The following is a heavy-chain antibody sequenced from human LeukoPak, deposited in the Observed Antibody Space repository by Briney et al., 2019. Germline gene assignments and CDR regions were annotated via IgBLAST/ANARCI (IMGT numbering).Heavy chain of an antibody. CDR3: ARTIGGVPAARNPFYMDV. CDR2: ISDYNCNT. J-gene: IGHJ6*03. V-gene: IGHV1-18*01. CDR1: GYTFISYV. D-gene: IGHD2-2*01. Sequence: ASVQVSCQASGYTFISYVIRGVRPPAAQGLDGMGWISDYNCNTNYAQKLQSRVTMTTDTSTSKAYMELRSLRSDDTAVYYCARTIGGVPAARNPFYMDVWGKGTPVTVSS.